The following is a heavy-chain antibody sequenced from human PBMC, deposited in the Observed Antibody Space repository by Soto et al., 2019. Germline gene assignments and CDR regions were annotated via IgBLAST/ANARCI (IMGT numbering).Heavy chain of an antibody. D-gene: IGHD6-13*01. Sequence: QITLKESGPTLVKPTQTLTLTCTFSGFSFTTDGMGVGWIRQPPGKALEWLALIYWDDDKRYSPSLKSRPTTXKDASRTQVVLTLPNMDPADTATYDCALLYWAASGTRYYFDYWGQGTLVTVSS. V-gene: IGHV2-5*02. CDR3: ALLYWAASGTRYYFDY. CDR1: GFSFTTDGMG. CDR2: IYWDDDK. J-gene: IGHJ4*02.